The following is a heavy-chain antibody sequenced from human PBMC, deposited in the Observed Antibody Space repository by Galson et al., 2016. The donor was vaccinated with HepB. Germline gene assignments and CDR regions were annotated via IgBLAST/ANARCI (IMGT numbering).Heavy chain of an antibody. V-gene: IGHV1-18*01. D-gene: IGHD3-3*01. CDR3: AKGLRFFEYLLGVGALDT. CDR2: ISPYKGNT. CDR1: GYTFSNYG. J-gene: IGHJ3*02. Sequence: SVKVSCKASGYTFSNYGINWVRQAPGQGLEWMGWISPYKGNTNYAQNLHGRVAMTTDTSTSTVYMELRSLTSDDTAVYYCAKGLRFFEYLLGVGALDTWGQGTMVIVSS.